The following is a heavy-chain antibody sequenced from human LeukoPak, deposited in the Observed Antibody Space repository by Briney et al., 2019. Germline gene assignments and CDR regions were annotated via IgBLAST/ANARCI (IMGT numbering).Heavy chain of an antibody. CDR2: IWYDGSNK. D-gene: IGHD3-22*01. V-gene: IGHV3-33*01. CDR1: GFTFSSYG. J-gene: IGHJ4*02. CDR3: ARVGARYYYDSSGFDLDY. Sequence: RTGGSLRLSCAASGFTFSSYGMHWVRQAPGKGLEWVAVIWYDGSNKYYADSVKGRFTISRDNSKNTLYLQMNSLRAEDTAVYYCARVGARYYYDSSGFDLDYWGQGTLVTVSS.